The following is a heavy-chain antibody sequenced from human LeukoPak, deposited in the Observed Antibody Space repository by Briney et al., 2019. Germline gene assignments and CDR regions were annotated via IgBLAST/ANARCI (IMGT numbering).Heavy chain of an antibody. D-gene: IGHD2-2*03. CDR2: ISSSSSYT. CDR1: GYCFSDRY. CDR3: ARDSYGYCSSTSCYLRAY. V-gene: IGHV3-11*06. J-gene: IGHJ4*02. Sequence: KPGGSLRLSCAASGYCFSDRYMCWIRQAPGQGLEWVSDISSSSSYTNYADSVKGRCTISRDNANNSLYMQMNSLRVEDTAVYYCARDSYGYCSSTSCYLRAYWGQGALVTVSS.